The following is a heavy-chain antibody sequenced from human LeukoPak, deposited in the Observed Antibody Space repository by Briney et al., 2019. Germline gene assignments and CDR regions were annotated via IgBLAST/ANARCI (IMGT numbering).Heavy chain of an antibody. V-gene: IGHV3-66*01. CDR2: IYSGGST. CDR1: GFTVSSNY. Sequence: PGGSLRLSCAVSGFTVSSNYMSWVRQAPGKGLEWVAVIYSGGSTYYADSVQRRLTISRANSKNTLYLHMNSLRAEDTAVYYCAVTDYGETWWFDPWGQGTLVTVSS. J-gene: IGHJ5*02. CDR3: AVTDYGETWWFDP. D-gene: IGHD4-17*01.